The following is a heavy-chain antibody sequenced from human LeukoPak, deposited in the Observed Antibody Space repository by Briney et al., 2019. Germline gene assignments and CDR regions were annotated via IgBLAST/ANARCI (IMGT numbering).Heavy chain of an antibody. CDR1: GGSISGYY. J-gene: IGHJ4*02. D-gene: IGHD3-10*01. CDR2: IYYSGST. V-gene: IGHV4-59*08. Sequence: SETLSLTCTVSGGSISGYYWSWIRQPPGKGLEWIGYIYYSGSTNYNPSLKSRVTISVDTSKNQFSLKLSSVTAADTAVYYCARTTMVRGVMLQYYFDYWGQGTLVTVSS. CDR3: ARTTMVRGVMLQYYFDY.